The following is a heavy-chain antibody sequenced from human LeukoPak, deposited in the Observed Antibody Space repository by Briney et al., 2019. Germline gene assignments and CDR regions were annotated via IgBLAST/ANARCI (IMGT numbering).Heavy chain of an antibody. V-gene: IGHV1-46*01. CDR1: GYTFTRYD. D-gene: IGHD5-18*01. J-gene: IGHJ4*02. CDR2: INPSGGST. CDR3: ARGGPRGDTAMVLTY. Sequence: ASVKVSCKASGYTFTRYDIHWVRQAPGQGLEWMGIINPSGGSTSYAQKFQGRVTMTRDTSTSTVYMELSSLRSEDTAVYYCARGGPRGDTAMVLTYWGQGTLVTVSS.